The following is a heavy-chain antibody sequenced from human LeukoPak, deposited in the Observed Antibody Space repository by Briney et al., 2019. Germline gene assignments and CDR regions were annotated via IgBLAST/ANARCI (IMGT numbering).Heavy chain of an antibody. CDR3: AAYIAAAGNFDY. CDR2: IYYSGST. D-gene: IGHD6-13*01. Sequence: SQTLSLTCTVSGGSISSGGYYWSWIRQHPGKGLEWIGYIYYSGSTYYNPSLKSRVTISVDTSKNQFSLKLSSETAADTAVYYCAAYIAAAGNFDYWGQGTLVTVSS. CDR1: GGSISSGGYY. J-gene: IGHJ4*02. V-gene: IGHV4-31*03.